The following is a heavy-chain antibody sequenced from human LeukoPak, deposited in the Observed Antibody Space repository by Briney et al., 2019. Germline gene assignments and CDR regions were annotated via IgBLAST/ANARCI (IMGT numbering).Heavy chain of an antibody. D-gene: IGHD2-2*01. CDR1: GYTFTNYG. V-gene: IGHV1-18*01. CDR2: ISTSNGDT. Sequence: GASVKVSCKASGYTFTNYGINWVRQAPGQGLEWMGWISTSNGDTTYTQKFQGRVTMTRDTSTSTVYMELSSLRSEDTAVYYCARAIVVVPAAILAFDAFDIWGQGTMVTVSS. CDR3: ARAIVVVPAAILAFDAFDI. J-gene: IGHJ3*02.